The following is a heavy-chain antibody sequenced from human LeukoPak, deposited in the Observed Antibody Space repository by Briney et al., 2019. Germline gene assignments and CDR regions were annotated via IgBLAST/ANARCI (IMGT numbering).Heavy chain of an antibody. V-gene: IGHV1-69*05. J-gene: IGHJ4*02. Sequence: SVKVSCKPSGYTFISYGISWVRQAPGQGLEWMGGIIPIFGTANYAQKFQGRVTITTDESTSPADMELSSLRSEDTAVYYCARDGTGPGDYWGQGTLVTVSS. CDR3: ARDGTGPGDY. CDR2: IIPIFGTA. D-gene: IGHD1-1*01. CDR1: GYTFISYG.